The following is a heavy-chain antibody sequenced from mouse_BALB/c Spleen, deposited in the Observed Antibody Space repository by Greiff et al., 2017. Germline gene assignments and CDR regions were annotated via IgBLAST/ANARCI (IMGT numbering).Heavy chain of an antibody. J-gene: IGHJ3*01. Sequence: EVKLVESGGGLVKPGGSLKLSCAASGFTFSSYAMSWVRQTPEKRLEWVASISSGGSTYYPDSVKGRFTISRDNARNILYLQMSSLRSEDTAMYYCARALYDGYSWFAYWGQGTLVTVSA. CDR1: GFTFSSYA. V-gene: IGHV5-6-5*01. CDR3: ARALYDGYSWFAY. CDR2: ISSGGST. D-gene: IGHD2-3*01.